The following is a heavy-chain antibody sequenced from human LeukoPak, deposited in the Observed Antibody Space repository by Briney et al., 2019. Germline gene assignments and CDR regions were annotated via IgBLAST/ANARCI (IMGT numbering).Heavy chain of an antibody. CDR2: ISLGGNT. CDR1: SGSIGSSNW. Sequence: PSGTLSLTCTVSSGSIGSSNWWSWVRQMPRKGLEWIGEISLGGNTNHNPSLRSRVTISVDQSKNQLFLKLTSVTAADTAIYYCASNWGYSQGHWGQGILVTVSS. V-gene: IGHV4-4*02. J-gene: IGHJ4*02. D-gene: IGHD7-27*01. CDR3: ASNWGYSQGH.